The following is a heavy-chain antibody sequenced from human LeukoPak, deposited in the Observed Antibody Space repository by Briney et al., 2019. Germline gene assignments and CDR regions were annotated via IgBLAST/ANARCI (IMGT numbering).Heavy chain of an antibody. V-gene: IGHV1-18*01. Sequence: ASVKVSCKASGYTFTSYGISWVRQAPGQGLEWMGWISAYNGNTNYAQKLQGRVTMTTEPSTSTAYMELRSLRSDDTAVYYCARVAAIVVVPAANSYGMDVWGQGTTVTVSS. J-gene: IGHJ6*02. CDR3: ARVAAIVVVPAANSYGMDV. D-gene: IGHD2-2*01. CDR1: GYTFTSYG. CDR2: ISAYNGNT.